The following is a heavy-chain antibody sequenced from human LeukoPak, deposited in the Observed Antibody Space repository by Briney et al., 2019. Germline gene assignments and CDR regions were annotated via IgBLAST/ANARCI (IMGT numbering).Heavy chain of an antibody. CDR2: MNPNSGNT. V-gene: IGHV1-8*01. Sequence: GASVKVSCKASGYTFTSYDINWVRQATGQGLEWMGWMNPNSGNTGYEQKFQGRVTMTRNNSISTAYMELSSLRSDDTAVYYCARVRKQWLVLDYWGQGTLVTVSS. CDR3: ARVRKQWLVLDY. J-gene: IGHJ4*02. CDR1: GYTFTSYD. D-gene: IGHD6-19*01.